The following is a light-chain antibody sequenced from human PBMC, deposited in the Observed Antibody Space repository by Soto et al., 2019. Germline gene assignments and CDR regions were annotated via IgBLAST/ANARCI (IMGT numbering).Light chain of an antibody. V-gene: IGKV2-28*01. Sequence: DIVITQSPLSLPVTPGEPASISCRSSQSLLHSNGYNYLDWYLQKPGQSPQLLIYLGSYRSSGVPDRFSGSGSGTDFTLKISRVEAEDVGVYYCMQVLQTRTSGQGTKV. CDR3: MQVLQTRT. CDR1: QSLLHSNGYNY. J-gene: IGKJ1*01. CDR2: LGS.